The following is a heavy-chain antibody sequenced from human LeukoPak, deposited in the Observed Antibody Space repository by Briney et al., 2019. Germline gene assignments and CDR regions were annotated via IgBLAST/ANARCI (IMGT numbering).Heavy chain of an antibody. CDR3: AKCWNYYDSSGYSGCSFDY. V-gene: IGHV3-30*18. CDR1: GFTFSSYW. J-gene: IGHJ4*02. D-gene: IGHD3-22*01. CDR2: ISYDGSNK. Sequence: PGGSLRLSCAASGFTFSSYWMHWVRQAPGKGLEWVAVISYDGSNKYYADSVKGRFTISRDNSKNTLYLQMNSLRAEDTAVYYCAKCWNYYDSSGYSGCSFDYWGQGTLVTVSS.